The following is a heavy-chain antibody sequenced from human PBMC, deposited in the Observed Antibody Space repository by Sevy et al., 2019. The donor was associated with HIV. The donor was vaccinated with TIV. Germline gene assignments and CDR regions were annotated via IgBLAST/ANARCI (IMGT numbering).Heavy chain of an antibody. CDR1: GYIFTNHP. J-gene: IGHJ1*01. V-gene: IGHV1-18*04. CDR2: ITPYNGRT. Sequence: ASVKVSCETSGYIFTNHPFSWVRQAPGQGLEWLGWITPYNGRTKSAEKIKGRLTMSTDTSTATVYMELRSLRADDTAVYFCAREIYFHDATSYYALDVWGQGTLVTVSS. D-gene: IGHD3-22*01. CDR3: AREIYFHDATSYYALDV.